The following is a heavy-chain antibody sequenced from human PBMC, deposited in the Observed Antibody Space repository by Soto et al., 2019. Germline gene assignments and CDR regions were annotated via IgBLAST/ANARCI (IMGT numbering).Heavy chain of an antibody. CDR1: GFTFSDYA. CDR2: ISYDGNNQ. D-gene: IGHD3-10*01. J-gene: IGHJ6*02. Sequence: QVQLVESGGGVVQPGRSLRLSCAASGFTFSDYAIHWVRQAPGKGLEWVAVISYDGNNQYYADSVKGRFTISRDTSKNTLYLKLNSLGAEDTAVYYCARDRTIYYYYAMDFWGQGTTVIVS. CDR3: ARDRTIYYYYAMDF. V-gene: IGHV3-30-3*01.